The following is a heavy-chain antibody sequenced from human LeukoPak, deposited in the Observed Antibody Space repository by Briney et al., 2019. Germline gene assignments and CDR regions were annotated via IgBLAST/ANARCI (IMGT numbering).Heavy chain of an antibody. J-gene: IGHJ3*01. CDR3: ARDIQLST. CDR2: ISFSGGST. V-gene: IGHV3-23*01. D-gene: IGHD5-24*01. CDR1: GFTFSDPA. Sequence: PGGSLRLSCAASGFTFSDPAMSWVRQAPGKGPEWVSLISFSGGSTYYADSVKGRFTISRDNSKDTLYLQMNSLRAEDTAIYYCARDIQLSTWGLGTMVTVSS.